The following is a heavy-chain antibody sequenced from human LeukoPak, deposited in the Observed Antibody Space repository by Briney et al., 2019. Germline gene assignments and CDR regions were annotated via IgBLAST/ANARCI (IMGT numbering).Heavy chain of an antibody. CDR1: GFTFSSYG. CDR3: ARDFSYYDSSGYYPDAFDI. CDR2: ISGSGGST. D-gene: IGHD3-22*01. V-gene: IGHV3-23*01. Sequence: GGTLRLSCAASGFTFSSYGMSWVRQAPGKGLEWVSAISGSGGSTYYADSVKGRFTISRDNSKNTLYLQMNSLRAEDTAVYYCARDFSYYDSSGYYPDAFDIWGQGTMVTVSS. J-gene: IGHJ3*02.